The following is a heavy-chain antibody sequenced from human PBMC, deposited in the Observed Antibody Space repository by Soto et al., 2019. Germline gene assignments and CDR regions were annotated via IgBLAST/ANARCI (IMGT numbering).Heavy chain of an antibody. J-gene: IGHJ4*02. CDR3: AKGPSEYLWGSYLRYCDY. Sequence: ESGGGLAQPGGSLRLSCAASGFTFSSFAMTWVRQAPGKGLEWVSAISGSGGHTYYADSVKGRFTISRDNSKNTLYLQMDSLSAEDTAVYYCAKGPSEYLWGSYLRYCDYWGQGTLVTVSS. D-gene: IGHD3-16*02. CDR2: ISGSGGHT. V-gene: IGHV3-23*01. CDR1: GFTFSSFA.